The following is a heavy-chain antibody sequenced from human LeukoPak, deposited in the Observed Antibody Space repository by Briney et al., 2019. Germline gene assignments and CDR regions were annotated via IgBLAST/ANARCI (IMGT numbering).Heavy chain of an antibody. J-gene: IGHJ4*02. CDR3: TRKGSQWGFPVDY. Sequence: PGGSLRLSCAASGFTVSSYEMNWVRQAPGKGLEWVSYISSSGSTIYYADSVKGRFTISRDNAKNSLYLQMNSLRAEDTAVYYCTRKGSQWGFPVDYWGQGTRVTVSP. D-gene: IGHD1-26*01. CDR1: GFTVSSYE. V-gene: IGHV3-48*03. CDR2: ISSSGSTI.